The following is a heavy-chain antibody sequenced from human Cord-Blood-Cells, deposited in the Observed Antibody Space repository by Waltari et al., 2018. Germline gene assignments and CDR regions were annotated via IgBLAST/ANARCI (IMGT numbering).Heavy chain of an antibody. CDR2: INHSGST. J-gene: IGHJ3*02. CDR1: GGSFSGYS. Sequence: QVQLQQWGAGLLKPSETLSLTCAVYGGSFSGYSWSWIRQPPGKGLEWIGEINHSGSTNYNPSLKSRVTISVDTSKNQFSLKLSSVTAADTAVYYCARGLSSSFAFDIWGQGTMVTVSS. V-gene: IGHV4-34*01. D-gene: IGHD6-6*01. CDR3: ARGLSSSFAFDI.